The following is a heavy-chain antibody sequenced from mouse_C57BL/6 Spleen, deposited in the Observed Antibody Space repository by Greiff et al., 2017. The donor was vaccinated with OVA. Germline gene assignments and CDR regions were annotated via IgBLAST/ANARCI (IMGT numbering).Heavy chain of an antibody. CDR3: ARDPAYYGNRYFDV. J-gene: IGHJ1*03. D-gene: IGHD2-10*01. CDR1: GFTFSDYY. V-gene: IGHV5-16*01. Sequence: EVKLMESEGGLVQPGSSMKLSCTASGFTFSDYYMAWVRQVPEKGLEWVANINYDGSSTYYLDSLKSRFIISRDNAKNILYLQMSSLKSEDTATYYCARDPAYYGNRYFDVWGTGTTVTVSS. CDR2: INYDGSST.